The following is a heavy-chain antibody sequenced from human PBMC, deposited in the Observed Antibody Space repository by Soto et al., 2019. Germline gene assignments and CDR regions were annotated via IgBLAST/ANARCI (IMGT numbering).Heavy chain of an antibody. V-gene: IGHV1-18*01. D-gene: IGHD3-3*01. J-gene: IGHJ5*02. CDR3: ARDVDNFWSGHQRGWFDP. CDR1: GYSFTKYG. CDR2: INPNNGNT. Sequence: ASVKVSCKTSGYSFTKYGVNCVRQAPGQGLQWMGRINPNNGNTDYAQTLQGRVAMTTDTSTTTAYMELRSLTSDDTAVYYCARDVDNFWSGHQRGWFDPWGQGTLVTVSS.